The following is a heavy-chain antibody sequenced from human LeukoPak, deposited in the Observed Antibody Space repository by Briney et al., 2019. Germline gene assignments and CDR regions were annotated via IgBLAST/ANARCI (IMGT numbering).Heavy chain of an antibody. CDR3: AKRISRGLYYNYGMDF. CDR2: ISGSGGST. D-gene: IGHD2-15*01. J-gene: IGHJ6*02. Sequence: GGSLRLSCAASGFTFSSYAMSWVRQAPGKGLEWVSSISGSGGSTYYADSVKGRFTISRDNSKNTLYLQMNSLRAEDTAVYYCAKRISRGLYYNYGMDFWGQGTTVTVSS. CDR1: GFTFSSYA. V-gene: IGHV3-23*01.